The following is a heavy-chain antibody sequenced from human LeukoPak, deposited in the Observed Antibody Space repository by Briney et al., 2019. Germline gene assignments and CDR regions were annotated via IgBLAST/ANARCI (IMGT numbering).Heavy chain of an antibody. CDR2: IYHSGST. J-gene: IGHJ4*02. CDR3: ARSRVAAADH. CDR1: GGSISSDGYY. V-gene: IGHV4-30-2*01. D-gene: IGHD6-13*01. Sequence: ASETLSLTCTVSGGSISSDGYYWSWIRQPPGKGLEWIGYIYHSGSTYYNPSLKSRVTISVDRSKNQFSLKLSSVTAADTAVYYCARSRVAAADHWGQGTLVTVSS.